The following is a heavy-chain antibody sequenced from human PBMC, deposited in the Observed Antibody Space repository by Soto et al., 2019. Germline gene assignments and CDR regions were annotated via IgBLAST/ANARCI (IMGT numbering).Heavy chain of an antibody. V-gene: IGHV3-30-3*01. CDR2: ISYDGSNK. CDR1: GFTFSSYA. Sequence: QVQLVESGGGVVQPGRSLRLSCAASGFTFSSYAMHWVRQAPGKGLEWVAVISYDGSNKYYADSVKGRFTISRDNSKNTLYLXMNSLRAEDTAVYYCARSSLLRWLYTDYWG. D-gene: IGHD4-17*01. J-gene: IGHJ4*01. CDR3: ARSSLLRWLYTDY.